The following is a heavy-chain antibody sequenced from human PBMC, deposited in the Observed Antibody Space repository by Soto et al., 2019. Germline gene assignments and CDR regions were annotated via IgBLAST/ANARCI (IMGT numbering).Heavy chain of an antibody. Sequence: SETLSLTCTVSGGSISSSSYYWVWIRQPPGKGLEWVGNINYSGSTYYNPSLKGRVTISVDTSKNQFSLKLSSVTAADTAVYYCARAFWYDFWSGYPTLSWFDPWGQGTLVTVSS. CDR1: GGSISSSSYY. J-gene: IGHJ5*02. CDR2: INYSGST. D-gene: IGHD3-3*01. V-gene: IGHV4-39*07. CDR3: ARAFWYDFWSGYPTLSWFDP.